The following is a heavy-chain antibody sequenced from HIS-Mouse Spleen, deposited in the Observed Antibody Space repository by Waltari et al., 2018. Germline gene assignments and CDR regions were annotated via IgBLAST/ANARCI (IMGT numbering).Heavy chain of an antibody. Sequence: QVTLRQSGPALVKPTQTLTLTCTFSGFSLSTTGMCVSCIRHPPGKALEGLARIDWDDDKYYSTSLKTRLTISKDTSKNQVVLTMTNMDPVDTATYYCARIAEGYSSGWYAFDYWGQGTLVTVSS. V-gene: IGHV2-70*15. J-gene: IGHJ4*02. CDR1: GFSLSTTGMC. CDR2: IDWDDDK. CDR3: ARIAEGYSSGWYAFDY. D-gene: IGHD6-19*01.